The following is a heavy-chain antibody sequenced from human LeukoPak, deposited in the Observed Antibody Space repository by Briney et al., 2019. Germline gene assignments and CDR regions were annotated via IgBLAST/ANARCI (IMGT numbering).Heavy chain of an antibody. V-gene: IGHV1-2*02. Sequence: GASVKVSCKASGYTFTGYYMHWVRQAPGQGLEWMGWINPNSGGTNYAQKFQGRVTMTRDTSISTAYMELSSLRSEDTAVYYCARDLFYDSSGYYLDYWGQGTLVTVSS. CDR1: GYTFTGYY. J-gene: IGHJ4*02. CDR2: INPNSGGT. D-gene: IGHD3-22*01. CDR3: ARDLFYDSSGYYLDY.